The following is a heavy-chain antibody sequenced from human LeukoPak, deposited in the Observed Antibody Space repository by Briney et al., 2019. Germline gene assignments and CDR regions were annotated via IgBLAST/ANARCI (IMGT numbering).Heavy chain of an antibody. Sequence: RASVKVSCKASGYTFTSYGISWVRQAPGQGLEWMGWISAYNGNTNYAQKLRGRVTMTTDTSTNTAYMELRSLRSDDTAVYYCARDLYSSGWYGSHAFDIWGQGTMVTVSS. CDR1: GYTFTSYG. J-gene: IGHJ3*02. V-gene: IGHV1-18*01. CDR2: ISAYNGNT. CDR3: ARDLYSSGWYGSHAFDI. D-gene: IGHD6-19*01.